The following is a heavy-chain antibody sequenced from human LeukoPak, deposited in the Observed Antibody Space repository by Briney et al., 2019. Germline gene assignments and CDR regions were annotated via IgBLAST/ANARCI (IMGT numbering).Heavy chain of an antibody. J-gene: IGHJ4*02. CDR2: MNPNSGNT. V-gene: IGHV1-8*01. Sequence: PWASVKVSCKASGYTFTSYDINWVRQAPGQGLEWMGWMNPNSGNTGYAQKFQGRVTMTRNTSISTAYMELSSLRSEDTAVYYCARVWGSYRYPFNYWGQGTLVTVSS. CDR1: GYTFTSYD. D-gene: IGHD3-16*02. CDR3: ARVWGSYRYPFNY.